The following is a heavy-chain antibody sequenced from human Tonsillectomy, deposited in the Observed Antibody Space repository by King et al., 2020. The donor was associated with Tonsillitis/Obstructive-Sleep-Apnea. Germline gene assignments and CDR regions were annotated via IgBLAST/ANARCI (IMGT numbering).Heavy chain of an antibody. CDR3: DRVCCTRGNCHFDY. CDR1: GFIFSDYY. D-gene: IGHD2-8*01. V-gene: IGHV3-72*01. CDR2: SRNKAKGYST. J-gene: IGHJ4*02. Sequence: VQPVESGGGLVQPGGSLRLSCAASGFIFSDYYIDWVRQAPGKGLEGVGRSRNKAKGYSTDYAASVKGRFTISRDASQTSRYLQMNNLKTEDTAMYSCDRVCCTRGNCHFDYWGQGTLVTVSS.